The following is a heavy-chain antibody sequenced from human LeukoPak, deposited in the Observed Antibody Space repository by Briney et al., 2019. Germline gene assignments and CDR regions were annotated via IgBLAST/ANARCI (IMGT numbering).Heavy chain of an antibody. V-gene: IGHV5-10-1*01. CDR2: MDPSDSYS. D-gene: IGHD2-2*01. CDR1: GYSFTSYW. J-gene: IGHJ4*02. CDR3: ARRCSSNSCPFEY. Sequence: HGESLKIPCKGSGYSFTSYWITWVRQMPGKGLEWMGRMDPSDSYSNYSPSFQGHVTISADKSISTAYLQWSSLKASDTAMYYCARRCSSNSCPFEYWGQGTLVTVSS.